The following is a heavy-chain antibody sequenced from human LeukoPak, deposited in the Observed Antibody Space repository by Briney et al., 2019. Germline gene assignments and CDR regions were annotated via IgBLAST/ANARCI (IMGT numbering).Heavy chain of an antibody. CDR2: ISSSSSYI. CDR1: GFTFSSYS. CDR3: ARTGYSSSWYTRGDFDY. J-gene: IGHJ4*02. Sequence: GGSLRPSCAASGFTFSSYSMNWVCQALGKGLEWVSSISSSSSYIYYADSVKGRFTISRDNAKNSLYLQMNSLRAEDTAVYYCARTGYSSSWYTRGDFDYWGQGTLVTVSS. V-gene: IGHV3-21*01. D-gene: IGHD6-13*01.